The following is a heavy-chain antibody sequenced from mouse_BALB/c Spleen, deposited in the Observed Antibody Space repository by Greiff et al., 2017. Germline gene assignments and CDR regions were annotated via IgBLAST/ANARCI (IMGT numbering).Heavy chain of an antibody. V-gene: IGHV14-1*02. Sequence: VQLQQSGAELVRPGASVKLSCKASGFNFNDYYMHWVKQRPEQGLEWIGWIDPENGNTIYDQKFQGKASITADTTANTTYLQLSSLTSEDTAVYYSAKGGSYGLDDWGQGTTLTVSS. J-gene: IGHJ2*01. D-gene: IGHD1-2*01. CDR1: GFNFNDYY. CDR2: IDPENGNT. CDR3: AKGGSYGLDD.